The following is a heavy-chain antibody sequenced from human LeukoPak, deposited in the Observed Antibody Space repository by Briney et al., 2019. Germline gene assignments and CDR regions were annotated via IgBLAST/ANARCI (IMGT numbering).Heavy chain of an antibody. CDR2: IIPIFGTA. J-gene: IGHJ1*01. CDR1: GGTFSSYA. CDR3: ARADYYGSSGYYSLYFQH. D-gene: IGHD3-22*01. Sequence: GASVKVSCKASGGTFSSYAISWVRQAPGQGLEWMGGIIPIFGTANYAQKFQGRVTITTDESTTTAYIELSSLRSEDTAVYYCARADYYGSSGYYSLYFQHWGQGTLVTVSS. V-gene: IGHV1-69*05.